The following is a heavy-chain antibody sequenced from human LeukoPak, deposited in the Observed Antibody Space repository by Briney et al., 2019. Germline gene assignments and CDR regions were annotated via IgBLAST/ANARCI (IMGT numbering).Heavy chain of an antibody. CDR3: ARDSSGETGFDY. D-gene: IGHD6-19*01. V-gene: IGHV4-59*01. CDR2: IYYSGST. CDR1: GGSISSYY. Sequence: SETLSLTCTVSGGSISSYYWSWIRQPPGKGLEWIGYIYYSGSTNYNPSLKSRVTISVDTSKNQSSLKLSSVTAADTAVYYCARDSSGETGFDYWGQGTLVTVSS. J-gene: IGHJ4*02.